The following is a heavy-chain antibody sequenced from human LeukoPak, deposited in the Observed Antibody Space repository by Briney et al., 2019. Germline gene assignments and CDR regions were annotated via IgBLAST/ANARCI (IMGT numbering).Heavy chain of an antibody. CDR1: GFNFSSYS. CDR2: ISSSSSFR. Sequence: GGSLRLSCAASGFNFSSYSMNWVRQAPGKGLEWVSSISSSSSFRYYADSVKGRFTISRDNAKNSLYLQMNSLRAEDTAVYYCARVVAARSFDYWGQGTLVTVSS. D-gene: IGHD6-6*01. J-gene: IGHJ4*02. CDR3: ARVVAARSFDY. V-gene: IGHV3-21*01.